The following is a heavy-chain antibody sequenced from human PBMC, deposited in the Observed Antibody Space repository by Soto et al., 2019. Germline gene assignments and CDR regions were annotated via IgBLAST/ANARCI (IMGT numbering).Heavy chain of an antibody. J-gene: IGHJ4*02. V-gene: IGHV1-3*01. D-gene: IGHD3-10*01. CDR2: INAATGNT. CDR3: ARGSGSHSAPFDN. CDR1: GYTFTDYA. Sequence: QVLLVQSGAEVKKPGASVKISCETSGYTFTDYAVDWVRQAPGQRLEWMGWINAATGNTRYSQKFQGRVTITRDTSANTAYMDLSSLGSEDTAVYYCARGSGSHSAPFDNWGQGTLVTVSS.